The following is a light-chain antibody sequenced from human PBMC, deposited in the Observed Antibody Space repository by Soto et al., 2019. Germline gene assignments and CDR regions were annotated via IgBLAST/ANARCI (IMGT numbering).Light chain of an antibody. CDR1: QSVRNK. CDR3: QQYNIWRSIT. Sequence: IVLTHSPVTLSLCPGERATLSCRLSQSVRNKVAWYQHKPGQTPRVIIYDTSTRAAGIPARFSGSGYATYFTLTISSLKSEDFAVYYCQQYNIWRSITFGHGTRLEIK. J-gene: IGKJ5*01. V-gene: IGKV3-15*01. CDR2: DTS.